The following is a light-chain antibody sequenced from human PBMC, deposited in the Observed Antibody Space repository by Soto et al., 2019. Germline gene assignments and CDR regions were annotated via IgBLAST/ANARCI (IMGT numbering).Light chain of an antibody. CDR3: SSYAGSNNLL. Sequence: QSPLTQPPSASGSPGQSVTISCTGTSTDVGGYNYVSWYQQHPGKAPKLMIYEVSKRPSGVPDRFSGSKSDNTASLTVSGLQAEDEADYYCSSYAGSNNLLFGGGTKVTVL. J-gene: IGLJ2*01. CDR1: STDVGGYNY. V-gene: IGLV2-8*01. CDR2: EVS.